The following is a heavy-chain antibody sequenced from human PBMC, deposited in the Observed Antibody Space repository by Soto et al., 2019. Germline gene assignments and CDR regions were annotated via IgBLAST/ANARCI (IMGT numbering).Heavy chain of an antibody. V-gene: IGHV4-34*01. Sequence: SETLSLTCAVYGGSLNNYYCNWIRQPPGKGLEWIGEINHSGSTNYSPSLESRVTISVDTPKNQFSLKLTSVTAADTAVYYCARKLRFLGGNWLAPWGQGTLVTVSS. J-gene: IGHJ5*02. CDR1: GGSLNNYY. D-gene: IGHD3-3*01. CDR3: ARKLRFLGGNWLAP. CDR2: INHSGST.